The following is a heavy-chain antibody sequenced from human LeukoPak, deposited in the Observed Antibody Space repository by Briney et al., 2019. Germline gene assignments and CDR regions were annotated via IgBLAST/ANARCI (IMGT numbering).Heavy chain of an antibody. CDR2: TSGSGGST. CDR3: AKAPGFLSSVASYYFDY. D-gene: IGHD1-26*01. Sequence: GGSLRLSCAASGFTFSSYAMSWVRQAPGKGLEWVSATSGSGGSTYCADSVEGRFTISRDNSKNTLYLQMNSLRAEDTAVYYCAKAPGFLSSVASYYFDYWGQGTLVTVSS. J-gene: IGHJ4*02. CDR1: GFTFSSYA. V-gene: IGHV3-23*01.